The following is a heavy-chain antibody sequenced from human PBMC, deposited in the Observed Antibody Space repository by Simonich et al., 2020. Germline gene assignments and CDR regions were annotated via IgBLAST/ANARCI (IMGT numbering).Heavy chain of an antibody. V-gene: IGHV3-7*01. CDR3: ACLGTGDAFDI. D-gene: IGHD3-9*01. CDR1: GFTFSSYW. J-gene: IGHJ3*02. Sequence: EVQLVESGGGLVQPGGSLRLSCAASGFTFSSYWMSWVRQAPGKGVEWVANIKQDGSEKYYVDSVKGRFTISRDNAKNSLYLQMNSLRAEDTAVYYCACLGTGDAFDIWGQGTMVTVSS. CDR2: IKQDGSEK.